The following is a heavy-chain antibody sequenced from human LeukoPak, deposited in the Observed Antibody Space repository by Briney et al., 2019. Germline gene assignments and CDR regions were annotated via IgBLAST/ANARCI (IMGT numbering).Heavy chain of an antibody. D-gene: IGHD2-2*01. CDR3: ARVGVDIVVVPAATYYYYYYMDV. CDR1: GGSISSGSYY. V-gene: IGHV4-61*02. J-gene: IGHJ6*03. CDR2: IYTSGST. Sequence: SETLSLTCTVSGGSISSGSYYWSWLRQPAGKGLEWIGRIYTSGSTNYNPSLKSRVTISVDTSKNQFSLKLSSVTAADTAVYYCARVGVDIVVVPAATYYYYYYMDVWGKGTTVTVSS.